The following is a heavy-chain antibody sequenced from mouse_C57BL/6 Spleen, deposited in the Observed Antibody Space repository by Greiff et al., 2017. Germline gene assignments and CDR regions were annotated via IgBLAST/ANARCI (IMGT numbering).Heavy chain of an antibody. J-gene: IGHJ2*01. V-gene: IGHV3-6*01. CDR3: ARVPYYYGSSYFDY. CDR2: ISYDGSN. CDR1: GYSITSGYY. D-gene: IGHD1-1*01. Sequence: EVHLVESGPGLVKPSQSLSLTCSVTGYSITSGYYWNWIRQFPGNKLEWMGYISYDGSNNYNPSLKNRISITRDTSKNQFFLKLNSVTTEDTATYYCARVPYYYGSSYFDYWGQGTTLTVSS.